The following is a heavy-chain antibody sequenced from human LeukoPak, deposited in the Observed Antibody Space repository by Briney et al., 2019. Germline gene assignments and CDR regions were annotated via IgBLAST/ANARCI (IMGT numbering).Heavy chain of an antibody. J-gene: IGHJ6*02. CDR2: ISSSSSYI. CDR1: GFTFSSYS. V-gene: IGHV3-21*01. D-gene: IGHD2-2*01. CDR3: AGSSDVAPAAHEYYYYYGMDV. Sequence: PGGSLRLSCAASGFTFSSYSMNWVRQAPGKGLEWVSSISSSSSYIYYADSVKGRFTISRDNAKNSLYLQMNSLRAEDTAVYYCAGSSDVAPAAHEYYYYYGMDVWGQGTTVTVSS.